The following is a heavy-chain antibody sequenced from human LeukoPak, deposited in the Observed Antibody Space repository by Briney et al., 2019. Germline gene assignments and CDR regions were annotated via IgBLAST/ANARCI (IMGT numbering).Heavy chain of an antibody. Sequence: SETLSLTCTVSGGSISGYYWSWIRQPPGRGLEWIGYIYYSGGAKYNPSLKSRVTISVDTSKNQFSLKLTSVTAADTAVYYCATDIGAARSDYWGQGTLVTVSS. J-gene: IGHJ4*02. CDR2: IYYSGGA. D-gene: IGHD6-6*01. CDR1: GGSISGYY. CDR3: ATDIGAARSDY. V-gene: IGHV4-59*01.